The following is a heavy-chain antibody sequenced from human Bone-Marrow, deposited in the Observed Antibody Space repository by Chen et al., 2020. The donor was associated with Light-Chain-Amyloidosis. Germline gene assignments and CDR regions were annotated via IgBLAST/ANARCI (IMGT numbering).Heavy chain of an antibody. CDR3: ARGYSSSWGRGGFDY. D-gene: IGHD6-13*01. CDR2: TSAYNGNT. J-gene: IGHJ4*02. CDR1: GYTFTSYG. V-gene: IGHV1-18*01. Sequence: QVQLVQSGAEVKKPGASVKVSCTPSGYTFTSYGISWVRQAPGQGLEVMGWTSAYNGNTNYAQKLQGRVTMTTDTSTSTAYMERRSLRSDDTAVYYCARGYSSSWGRGGFDYWGQGTLVTVSS.